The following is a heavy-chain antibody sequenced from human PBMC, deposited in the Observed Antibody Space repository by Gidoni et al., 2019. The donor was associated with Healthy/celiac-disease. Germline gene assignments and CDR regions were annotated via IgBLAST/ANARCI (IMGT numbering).Heavy chain of an antibody. D-gene: IGHD3-3*01. Sequence: QVHLPASGPGLVQPSQPLSLTCTVSGASISSGGYYWSWSRQHPGKGLEWIGYIYYSGSTYDNPSLKSRVTISVETSKNQFSRKRSSVTAADTAVYYWARASYGIFGVVPGPFDYWGQGTLVTVSS. J-gene: IGHJ4*02. CDR3: ARASYGIFGVVPGPFDY. CDR2: IYYSGST. V-gene: IGHV4-31*03. CDR1: GASISSGGYY.